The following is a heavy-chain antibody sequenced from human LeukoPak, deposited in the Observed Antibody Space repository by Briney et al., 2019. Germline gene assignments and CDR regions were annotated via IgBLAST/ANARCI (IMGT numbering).Heavy chain of an antibody. D-gene: IGHD2-2*01. CDR3: ARVPDPGCLGYRDHCSSTSCYDY. Sequence: AASVKVSCRASGYTFTSYGISWVRQAPGQGLEWMGWISAYNGNTNYAQKLQGRVTMTTDTSTSTAYMELRSLRSDDTAVYYCARVPDPGCLGYRDHCSSTSCYDYWGQGTLVTVSS. CDR1: GYTFTSYG. CDR2: ISAYNGNT. J-gene: IGHJ4*02. V-gene: IGHV1-18*01.